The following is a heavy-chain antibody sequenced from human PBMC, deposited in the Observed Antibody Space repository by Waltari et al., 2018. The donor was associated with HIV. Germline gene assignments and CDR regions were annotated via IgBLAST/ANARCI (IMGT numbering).Heavy chain of an antibody. CDR3: ARQVRGAAAGRTLGYFYSYGLDV. CDR1: GYNFTNYW. V-gene: IGHV5-51*01. J-gene: IGHJ6*02. CDR2: IYPGDSDT. Sequence: EVQLVQSGAEVKKPGESLKISCKGSGYNFTNYWIGWVRQMPGKGLEWMGIIYPGDSDTTYSPSFQGQVTSSADKSISTAYLQWSSLKASDTAMYYCARQVRGAAAGRTLGYFYSYGLDVWGQGTTVTVSS. D-gene: IGHD6-13*01.